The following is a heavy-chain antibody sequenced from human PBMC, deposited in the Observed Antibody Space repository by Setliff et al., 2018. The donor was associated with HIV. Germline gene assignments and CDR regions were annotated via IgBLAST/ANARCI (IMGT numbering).Heavy chain of an antibody. Sequence: PSETLSLTCTVSGGSVSTGNYYWSWIRQPPGKGLEWIGYIYYSGSTNYNPSLKSRVTISVDTSKNQFSLKLSSVTAADTAVYYCARIDYYNSSGYWDYWGPGTLVTVSS. J-gene: IGHJ4*02. CDR1: GGSVSTGNYY. V-gene: IGHV4-61*01. CDR2: IYYSGST. D-gene: IGHD3-22*01. CDR3: ARIDYYNSSGYWDY.